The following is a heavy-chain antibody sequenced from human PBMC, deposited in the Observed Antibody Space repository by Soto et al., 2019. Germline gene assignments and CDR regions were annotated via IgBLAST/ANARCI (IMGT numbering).Heavy chain of an antibody. CDR2: IVVGSGNT. Sequence: SVKVSCKASGFTFTSSAMQWVRQARGQRLEWIGWIVVGSGNTNYAQKFQERVTITRDMSTSTAYMELSSLRSEDTAVYYCAAALVVVAATPPYYDGMDVWGQGTTVTVSS. D-gene: IGHD2-15*01. CDR1: GFTFTSSA. J-gene: IGHJ6*02. CDR3: AAALVVVAATPPYYDGMDV. V-gene: IGHV1-58*02.